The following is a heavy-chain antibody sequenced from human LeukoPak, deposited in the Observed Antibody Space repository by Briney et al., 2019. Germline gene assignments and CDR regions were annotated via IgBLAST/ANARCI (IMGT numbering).Heavy chain of an antibody. D-gene: IGHD2-15*01. Sequence: SVKVSCTASGGTFSSYAISWVRQAPGQGLEWMGRIIPILDIANYAQNFQGRVTITADKSTSTAYMELSSLRSEDTAVYYCARDGLGRGLWFDPWGQGTLVAVSS. CDR1: GGTFSSYA. CDR2: IIPILDIA. V-gene: IGHV1-69*04. CDR3: ARDGLGRGLWFDP. J-gene: IGHJ5*02.